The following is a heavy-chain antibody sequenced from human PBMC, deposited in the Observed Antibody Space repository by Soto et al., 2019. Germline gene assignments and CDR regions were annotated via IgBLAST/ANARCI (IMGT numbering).Heavy chain of an antibody. CDR2: ISGSGGSS. CDR3: AKLTKRGAAGRYEYYKYGMDV. CDR1: GFAFSTYA. D-gene: IGHD6-13*01. V-gene: IGHV3-23*01. Sequence: PGGSRRLSCAAAGFAFSTYAMTWVRQAPGKGLEWVSVISGSGGSSYYAASVKGRFTISRDNSKNTLFLQMNGLRAEDTAVYYCAKLTKRGAAGRYEYYKYGMDVWGQGTTVTVSS. J-gene: IGHJ6*02.